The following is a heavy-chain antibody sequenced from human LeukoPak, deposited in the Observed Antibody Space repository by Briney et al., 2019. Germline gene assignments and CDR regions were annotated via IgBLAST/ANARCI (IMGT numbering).Heavy chain of an antibody. J-gene: IGHJ5*02. CDR3: ARGISTHWFDP. D-gene: IGHD3-3*02. V-gene: IGHV4-34*01. CDR1: GGSISSYY. CDR2: INHSGST. Sequence: TTSETLSLTCTVSGGSISSYYWSWIRQPPGKGLEWIGEINHSGSTTYNPSLNSRVTISVDTSKNQISLILNSVTAADTAVYYCARGISTHWFDPWGQGTLVIVSS.